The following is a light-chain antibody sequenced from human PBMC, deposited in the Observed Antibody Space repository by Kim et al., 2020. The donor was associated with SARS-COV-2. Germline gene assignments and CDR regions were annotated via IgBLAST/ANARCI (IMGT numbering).Light chain of an antibody. CDR1: NIGNKN. Sequence: SYELTQPLSVSVTLGQTAMINCGGSNIGNKNVHWYQQKPGQAPVLVIYRDGNRPSGIPERFSGSNADNTATLTISGAQVGDEADYYCQVWDTNAVFGGGTKLTVL. CDR2: RDG. CDR3: QVWDTNAV. J-gene: IGLJ2*01. V-gene: IGLV3-9*01.